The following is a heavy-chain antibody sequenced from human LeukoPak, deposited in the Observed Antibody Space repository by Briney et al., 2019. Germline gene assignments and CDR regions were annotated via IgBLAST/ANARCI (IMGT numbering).Heavy chain of an antibody. Sequence: GGSLRLSCAASGFTFSSYIMNWVRQAPGKGLEWVASISRNSTYIHYADSVKGRFTISRDNARNSPFLQMNSLRAEDTAIYYCASDEGNYYDYWGQGTLVTVSS. CDR2: ISRNSTYI. CDR3: ASDEGNYYDY. CDR1: GFTFSSYI. V-gene: IGHV3-21*01. J-gene: IGHJ4*02.